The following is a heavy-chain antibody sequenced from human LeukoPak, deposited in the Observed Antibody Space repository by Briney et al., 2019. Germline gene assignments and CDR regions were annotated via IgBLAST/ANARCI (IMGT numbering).Heavy chain of an antibody. Sequence: GGSLRLSCEPSGFTFSSYAMSSVRHAPGKGLAWVSVISSSADSTYYADSVKGRFTISRDNSKNTLYLQMNNVRAEDTAVYYCAKPLEKYTYGGNFDYWGQGILVTVSS. J-gene: IGHJ4*02. D-gene: IGHD4-23*01. CDR3: AKPLEKYTYGGNFDY. CDR1: GFTFSSYA. V-gene: IGHV3-23*01. CDR2: ISSSADST.